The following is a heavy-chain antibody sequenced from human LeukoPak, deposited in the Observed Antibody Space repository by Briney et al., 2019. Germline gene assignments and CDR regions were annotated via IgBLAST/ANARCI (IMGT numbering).Heavy chain of an antibody. CDR2: ISDRSDYI. V-gene: IGHV3-21*01. J-gene: IGHJ6*02. Sequence: GGSLRLSCAASGFTFRAYGMNWVRQAPGKGLEWVSFISDRSDYIYYADSVRGRFTISRDNDKNSLNLEMSSLRDEDTAVYYCAIFGAHNHGLHVWGQGTTVIVSS. CDR1: GFTFRAYG. CDR3: AIFGAHNHGLHV. D-gene: IGHD1-1*01.